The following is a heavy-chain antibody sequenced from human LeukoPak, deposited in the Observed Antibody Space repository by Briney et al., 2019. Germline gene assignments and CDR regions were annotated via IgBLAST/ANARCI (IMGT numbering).Heavy chain of an antibody. D-gene: IGHD3-3*01. V-gene: IGHV1-18*01. Sequence: GASVKVSCKASGYTFTSYGISWVRQAPGQGLEWMGWISAYNANTNYAQKLQGRVTMTTDTSTSTAYMELRSLRSDDTAVYYCARDEVGFTIFGVVIMGWFDPWGQGTLVTVSS. CDR2: ISAYNANT. J-gene: IGHJ5*02. CDR3: ARDEVGFTIFGVVIMGWFDP. CDR1: GYTFTSYG.